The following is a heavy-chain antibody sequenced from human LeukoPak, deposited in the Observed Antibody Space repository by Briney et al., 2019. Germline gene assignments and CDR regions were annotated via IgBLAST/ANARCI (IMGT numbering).Heavy chain of an antibody. CDR1: GYSFTSYS. CDR2: IYPGDSDT. CDR3: ARPYDDSSGYYYVGAFDI. Sequence: GESLKISCKGFGYSFTSYSIGWVRQMPGKGLEWMGIIYPGDSDTTYSPSFQGQVTVSADKSISTAYLQWSSLKASDTAMYYCARPYDDSSGYYYVGAFDIWGQGTMVTVSS. V-gene: IGHV5-51*01. J-gene: IGHJ3*02. D-gene: IGHD3-22*01.